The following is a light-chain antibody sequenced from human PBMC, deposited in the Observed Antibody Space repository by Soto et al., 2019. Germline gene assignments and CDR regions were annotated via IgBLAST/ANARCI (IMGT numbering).Light chain of an antibody. J-gene: IGLJ3*02. CDR1: NNDVGNYKL. Sequence: QSALTQPASVSKSPGQSITISCTGTNNDVGNYKLVSWFQHHLGKAPKLIIYEGTKRPSGVSNRFSASQSGNTASLTISGLQAEDEADYYCYSYAGTSTWVFGGGTKVTVL. CDR2: EGT. V-gene: IGLV2-23*01. CDR3: YSYAGTSTWV.